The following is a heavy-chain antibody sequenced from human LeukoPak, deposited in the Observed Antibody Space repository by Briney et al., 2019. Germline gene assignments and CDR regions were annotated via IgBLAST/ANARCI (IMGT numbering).Heavy chain of an antibody. V-gene: IGHV3-48*01. Sequence: PGGSLRLSYAASGFTFSSYAMNWVRQAPGKGLEWVSYISSSSSTIYYADSVKGRFTISRDNAKNSLYLQMNSLRAEDTAVYYCARGSTLDYWGQGTLVTVSS. CDR2: ISSSSSTI. CDR1: GFTFSSYA. J-gene: IGHJ4*02. D-gene: IGHD2/OR15-2a*01. CDR3: ARGSTLDY.